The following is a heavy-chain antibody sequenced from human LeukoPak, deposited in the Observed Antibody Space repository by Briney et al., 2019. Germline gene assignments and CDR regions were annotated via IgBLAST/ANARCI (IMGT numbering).Heavy chain of an antibody. Sequence: GGSLRLSCAASGFTFSSYWMHWVRQAPGKGLEWVSVIYSGGSTYYADSVKGRFTISRDNSKNTLYLQMNSLRAEDTAVYYCARESGSSGWYGPIDYWGQGTLVTVSS. CDR2: IYSGGST. CDR3: ARESGSSGWYGPIDY. V-gene: IGHV3-53*01. J-gene: IGHJ4*02. D-gene: IGHD6-19*01. CDR1: GFTFSSYW.